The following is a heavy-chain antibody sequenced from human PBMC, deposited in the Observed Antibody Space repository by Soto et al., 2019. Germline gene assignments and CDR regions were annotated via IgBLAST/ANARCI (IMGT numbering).Heavy chain of an antibody. D-gene: IGHD6-13*01. CDR2: ISAYNGNT. Sequence: QVQLVQSGAEVKKPGDSVKVSCKASGYTFTNYGISWVRQAPGQGLEWMGWISAYNGNTNYAQKLQGRVTMTTDTSTSTAYMELRSLRSDGTAVYYCARSSSSWYGGYYSGMDVWGQGTTVTVSS. CDR3: ARSSSSWYGGYYSGMDV. J-gene: IGHJ6*02. CDR1: GYTFTNYG. V-gene: IGHV1-18*04.